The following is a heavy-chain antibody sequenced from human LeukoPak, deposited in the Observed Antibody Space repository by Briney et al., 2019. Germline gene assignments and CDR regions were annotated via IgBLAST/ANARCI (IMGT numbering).Heavy chain of an antibody. CDR1: GGSFSGYY. CDR2: INHSGST. Sequence: SETLSLTCAVYGGSFSGYYWSWIRQPPGKGLEWIGEINHSGSTNYNPSLKSRVTISVDTSKNQFSLKLGSVTAADTAVYYCARGHKYYDFWSGYYTGMEYWGQGTLVTVSS. D-gene: IGHD3-3*01. CDR3: ARGHKYYDFWSGYYTGMEY. V-gene: IGHV4-34*01. J-gene: IGHJ4*02.